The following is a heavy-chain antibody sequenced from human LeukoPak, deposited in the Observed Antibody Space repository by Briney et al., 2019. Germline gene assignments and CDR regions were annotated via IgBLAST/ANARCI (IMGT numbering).Heavy chain of an antibody. V-gene: IGHV1-2*02. J-gene: IGHJ4*02. CDR3: ARDEAVGYYGSGSSY. CDR1: GYTFTGYY. D-gene: IGHD3-10*01. Sequence: ASVKVSCKASGYTFTGYYMHWVRQAPGQGLEWMGWINPNSGGTNYAQKFQGRVTMTRGTSISTAYMELSRLRSDDTAVYYCARDEAVGYYGSGSSYWGQGTLVTVSS. CDR2: INPNSGGT.